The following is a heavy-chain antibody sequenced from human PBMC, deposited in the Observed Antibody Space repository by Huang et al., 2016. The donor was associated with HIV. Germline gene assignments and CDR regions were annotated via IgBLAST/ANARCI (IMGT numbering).Heavy chain of an antibody. CDR1: GFILRNYG. J-gene: IGHJ4*02. D-gene: IGHD3-22*01. CDR3: ARGDYYDSSGYHPGYFDD. CDR2: IRNDGMKK. Sequence: VQLIESGGGVVQPGKSLRLSCATSGFILRNYGMHWVRQAPGKGLKWVAFIRNDGMKKNYADSVRGRFTVGRDNGNNTLFLQMRSLGVDDTAVYYCARGDYYDSSGYHPGYFDDWGQGILVTVSS. V-gene: IGHV3-33*04.